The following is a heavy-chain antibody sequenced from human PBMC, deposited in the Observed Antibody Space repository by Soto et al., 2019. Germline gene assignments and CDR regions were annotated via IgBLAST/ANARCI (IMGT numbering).Heavy chain of an antibody. V-gene: IGHV1-69*13. J-gene: IGHJ6*02. CDR3: ARELAAAGTGGPTSYYYYGMDV. CDR2: IIPIFGTA. D-gene: IGHD6-13*01. CDR1: GGTFSSYA. Sequence: GASVKVSCKASGGTFSSYAISWVRRAPGQGLEWMGGIIPIFGTANYAQKFQGRVTITADESTSTAYMELSSLRSEDTAVYYCARELAAAGTGGPTSYYYYGMDVWGQGTTVTVSS.